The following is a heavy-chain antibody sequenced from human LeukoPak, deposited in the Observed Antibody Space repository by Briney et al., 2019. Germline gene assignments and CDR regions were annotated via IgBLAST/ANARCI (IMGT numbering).Heavy chain of an antibody. CDR3: AYYYGSGSSHYYYYMDV. V-gene: IGHV1-69*13. J-gene: IGHJ6*03. CDR1: GGTFSNYA. Sequence: ASVKVSCKASGGTFSNYAISWVRQAPGQGLEWMGGIIPIFGTANYAQKFQGRVTITADESTSTAYMELSSLRSEDTAVYYCAYYYGSGSSHYYYYMDVWGKGTTVTISS. CDR2: IIPIFGTA. D-gene: IGHD3-10*01.